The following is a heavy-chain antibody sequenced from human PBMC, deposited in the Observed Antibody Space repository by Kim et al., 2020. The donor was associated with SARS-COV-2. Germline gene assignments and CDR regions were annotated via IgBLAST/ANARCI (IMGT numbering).Heavy chain of an antibody. CDR1: GYTFTNYA. CDR2: INTNTGNP. CDR3: AKQDPTNWFDP. Sequence: ASVKVSCKASGYTFTNYAINWVRQAPGQGLEWMGWINTNTGNPTYVQGFTGRFVFSLDTSVSTAYLQISSLKAEDTAVYYCAKQDPTNWFDPWGQGTLVT. J-gene: IGHJ5*02. V-gene: IGHV7-4-1*02.